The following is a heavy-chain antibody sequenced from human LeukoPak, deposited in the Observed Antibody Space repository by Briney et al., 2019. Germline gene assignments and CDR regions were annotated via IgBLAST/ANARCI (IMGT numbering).Heavy chain of an antibody. D-gene: IGHD1-26*01. CDR1: GFTFSDFA. CDR3: AKMKGHPLPKYYMDV. Sequence: GGSLRLSCAASGFTFSDFAMSWVRRTPGKGLEWVSGISGGGDSTLYADSVKGRFTISRDNSKNTLYLEMNSLRAEDTAIYYCAKMKGHPLPKYYMDVWGQGTTVTVSS. V-gene: IGHV3-23*01. J-gene: IGHJ6*01. CDR2: ISGGGDST.